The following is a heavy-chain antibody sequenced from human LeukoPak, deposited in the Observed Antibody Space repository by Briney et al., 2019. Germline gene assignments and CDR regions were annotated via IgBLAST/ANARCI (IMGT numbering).Heavy chain of an antibody. D-gene: IGHD3-10*01. Sequence: PGGSLRLSCVASGFTFSSYAMSWVRQAPGKGLEWVSAISGSGGSTYYADSVKGRFTIPRDNSKNTLYLQMNSLRAEDTAVYYCASLWFGELLWNYYYMDVWGKGTTVTVSS. V-gene: IGHV3-23*01. CDR1: GFTFSSYA. J-gene: IGHJ6*03. CDR3: ASLWFGELLWNYYYMDV. CDR2: ISGSGGST.